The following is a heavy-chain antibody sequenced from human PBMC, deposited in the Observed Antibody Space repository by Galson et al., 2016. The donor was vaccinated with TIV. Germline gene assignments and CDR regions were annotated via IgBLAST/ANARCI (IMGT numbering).Heavy chain of an antibody. CDR2: IIPIFDTT. J-gene: IGHJ6*02. CDR3: ALTYCGGDCYPPGGMDV. V-gene: IGHV1-69*13. Sequence: SVKVSCKASGGTFSTYAISWVRQAPGQGLEWMGGIIPIFDTTNYAEKFQGRVTITADESTSTAYMERSSPRSDDTAIYYCALTYCGGDCYPPGGMDVWGQGTTVTVSS. CDR1: GGTFSTYA. D-gene: IGHD2-21*02.